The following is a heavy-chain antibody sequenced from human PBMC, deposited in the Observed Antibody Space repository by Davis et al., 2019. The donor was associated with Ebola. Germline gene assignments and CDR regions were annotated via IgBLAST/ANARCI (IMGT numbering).Heavy chain of an antibody. J-gene: IGHJ6*03. Sequence: PSETLSLTCTVSGASISGYSWNWIRQSPVKGMEFIGFVYNTGSPIYNPSLRGRVTISVDRSRSHFSLSLRSMSAADTAIYYCARGVENFYYYMDVWGKGTTVTVSS. CDR2: VYNTGSP. CDR3: ARGVENFYYYMDV. CDR1: GASISGYS. V-gene: IGHV4-59*01.